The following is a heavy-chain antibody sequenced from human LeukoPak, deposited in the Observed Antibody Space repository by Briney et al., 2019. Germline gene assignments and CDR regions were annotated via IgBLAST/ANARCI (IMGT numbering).Heavy chain of an antibody. CDR3: ASRSSIAVAAGVGAFDI. V-gene: IGHV4-61*08. CDR1: GGSVSSNGYF. D-gene: IGHD6-19*01. CDR2: IYHSGST. Sequence: SETLSLTCIVSGGSVSSNGYFWHWIRQPPGRGLEWIGFIYHSGSTNYNPSLKSRVTISVDTSKNQFSLILSSVTAADTAVYYCASRSSIAVAAGVGAFDIWGQGTMVTVSS. J-gene: IGHJ3*02.